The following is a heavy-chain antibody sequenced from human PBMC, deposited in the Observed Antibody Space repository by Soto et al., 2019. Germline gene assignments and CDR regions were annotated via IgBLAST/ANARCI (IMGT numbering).Heavy chain of an antibody. V-gene: IGHV4-39*01. CDR2: FYYSEST. CDR3: ARLGGYCSSTSCYGYYSMDV. D-gene: IGHD2-2*01. CDR1: GGSISSGPYS. Sequence: TLSLTCTVSGGSISSGPYSWGWIRQPPGEGLEWIGTFYYSESTYYNPSLESRVTISVDTSKNQFSLKVSSVTVADTAVYYCARLGGYCSSTSCYGYYSMDVWGQGATVTVSS. J-gene: IGHJ6*02.